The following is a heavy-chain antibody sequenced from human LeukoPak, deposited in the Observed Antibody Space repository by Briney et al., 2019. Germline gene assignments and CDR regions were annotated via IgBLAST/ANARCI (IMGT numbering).Heavy chain of an antibody. CDR2: INPSGGST. CDR3: ASGGYCSSTSCYTHDY. V-gene: IGHV1-46*01. Sequence: ASVKVSCKASGYTFTSYYMHWVRQAPGQGLEWMGIINPSGGSTSYAQKFQGRVTMTRDTSTSTVYMELSSLRSEDTAVYYCASGGYCSSTSCYTHDYWGQGTLVTVSS. D-gene: IGHD2-2*02. CDR1: GYTFTSYY. J-gene: IGHJ4*02.